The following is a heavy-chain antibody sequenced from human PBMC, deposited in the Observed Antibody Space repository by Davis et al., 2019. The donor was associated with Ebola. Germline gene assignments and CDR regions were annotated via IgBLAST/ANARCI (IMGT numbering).Heavy chain of an antibody. CDR2: ISYSGNT. J-gene: IGHJ4*02. V-gene: IGHV4-30-4*01. Sequence: MPSETLSLTCTVSGGSISSSSYYWNWIRQPPGKGLEWIGYISYSGNTYYNPSLKSRVTISVDTSENHFSLKLSSVTAADTAVYYCATGAYYGSGYYFDYWGQGTLVTVSS. D-gene: IGHD3-10*01. CDR3: ATGAYYGSGYYFDY. CDR1: GGSISSSSYY.